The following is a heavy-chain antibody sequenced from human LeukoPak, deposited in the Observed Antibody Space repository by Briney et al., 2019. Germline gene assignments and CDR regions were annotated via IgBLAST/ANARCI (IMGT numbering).Heavy chain of an antibody. D-gene: IGHD5-24*01. CDR3: ARDGYSLFDY. J-gene: IGHJ4*02. Sequence: SSETLSLTCTVSGGSISSYYWSWIRQPPGKGLEWIGYIYYSGSTNYNPSLKSRVTISVDTSKNQFSLKLSSVTAADTAVYYCARDGYSLFDYWGQGTLVTVSS. CDR1: GGSISSYY. CDR2: IYYSGST. V-gene: IGHV4-59*01.